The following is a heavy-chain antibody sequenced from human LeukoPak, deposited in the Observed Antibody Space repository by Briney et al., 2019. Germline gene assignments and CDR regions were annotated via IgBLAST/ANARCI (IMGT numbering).Heavy chain of an antibody. CDR3: VRDLGFSTFDN. CDR2: MNRDGSEI. CDR1: GFTFGFYW. V-gene: IGHV3-7*01. Sequence: GGSLRLSCAASGFTFGFYWMSWVRQAPGKGLEWVANMNRDGSEINYVDSVRGRFTISRDNAKNSVYLQMNSLRAEDTAVYFCVRDLGFSTFDNWGQGTLVTVSS. J-gene: IGHJ4*02. D-gene: IGHD5/OR15-5a*01.